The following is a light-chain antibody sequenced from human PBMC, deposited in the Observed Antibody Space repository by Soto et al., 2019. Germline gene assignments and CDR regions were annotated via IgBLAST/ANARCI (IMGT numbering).Light chain of an antibody. CDR2: AAS. J-gene: IGKJ2*01. Sequence: DIQMTQSPSTLSASVGDTVIITCRTSQIINSYLAWYQQKPGRAPHLVIYAASTLESGVPSRFSGSGSGTDFTLTISSLQPADYATYYCQQTYLAPYTFGQGTK. CDR1: QIINSY. CDR3: QQTYLAPYT. V-gene: IGKV1-39*01.